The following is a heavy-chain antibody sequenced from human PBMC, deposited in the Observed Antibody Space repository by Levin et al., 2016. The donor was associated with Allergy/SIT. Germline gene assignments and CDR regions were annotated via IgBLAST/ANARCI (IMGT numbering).Heavy chain of an antibody. CDR3: ARWELLSLFDY. CDR2: IYPGDSDT. Sequence: VRQMPGKGLEWMGIIYPGDSDTRYSPSFQGQVTISADKSISTAYLQWSSLKASDTAMYYCARWELLSLFDYWGQGTLVTVSS. J-gene: IGHJ4*02. V-gene: IGHV5-51*01. D-gene: IGHD1-26*01.